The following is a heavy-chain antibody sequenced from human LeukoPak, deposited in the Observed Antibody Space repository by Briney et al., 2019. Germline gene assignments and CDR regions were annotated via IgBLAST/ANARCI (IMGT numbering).Heavy chain of an antibody. J-gene: IGHJ4*02. CDR3: ARVSYSGSYSDY. V-gene: IGHV1-2*02. D-gene: IGHD1-26*01. CDR2: INPNSGGT. CDR1: GYTFTGYY. Sequence: ASVKVSCKATGYTFTGYYMHWVRQAPGQGLEWMGWINPNSGGTNYAQKFQGRVTMTRDTSISTAYMELSRLRSDDTAVYYCARVSYSGSYSDYWGQGTLVTVSS.